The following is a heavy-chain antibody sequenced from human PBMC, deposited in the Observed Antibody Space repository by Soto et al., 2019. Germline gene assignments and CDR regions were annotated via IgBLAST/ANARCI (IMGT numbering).Heavy chain of an antibody. Sequence: GGSLRLSCAASGFTFSSYGMHWVRQAPGKGLEWVAVIGYDGSNKYYADSVKGRFTISRDNSKNTLYLQMNSLRAEDTAVYYCARDPYSSSSALLGYWGQGTLVTVSS. CDR1: GFTFSSYG. CDR2: IGYDGSNK. CDR3: ARDPYSSSSALLGY. V-gene: IGHV3-33*01. D-gene: IGHD6-13*01. J-gene: IGHJ4*02.